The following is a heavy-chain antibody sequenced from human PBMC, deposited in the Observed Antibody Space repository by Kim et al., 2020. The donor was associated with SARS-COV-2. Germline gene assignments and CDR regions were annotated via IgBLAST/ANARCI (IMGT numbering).Heavy chain of an antibody. Sequence: ASVKVSCKASGYTFTSYAMHWVRQAPGQRLEWMGWINAGNGNTKYSQKFQGRVTITRDTSASTAYMELSSLRSEDTAVYYCARSLRDILTGQALDYWGQGTLVTVSS. CDR3: ARSLRDILTGQALDY. D-gene: IGHD3-9*01. CDR1: GYTFTSYA. CDR2: INAGNGNT. V-gene: IGHV1-3*01. J-gene: IGHJ4*02.